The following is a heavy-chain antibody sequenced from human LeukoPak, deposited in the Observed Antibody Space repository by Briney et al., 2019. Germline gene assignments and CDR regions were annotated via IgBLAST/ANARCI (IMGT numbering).Heavy chain of an antibody. CDR1: GFTFSSYA. D-gene: IGHD6-19*01. CDR2: ISYDGSNK. J-gene: IGHJ4*02. Sequence: GGSLRLSCAASGFTFSSYAMHWVRQAPGKGLEWVAVISYDGSNKYYADSVKGRFTISRDNSKNTLYLQMNSLRAEDTAVYYCARLHPDSSGWYPFDYWGQGTLVTVSS. CDR3: ARLHPDSSGWYPFDY. V-gene: IGHV3-30-3*01.